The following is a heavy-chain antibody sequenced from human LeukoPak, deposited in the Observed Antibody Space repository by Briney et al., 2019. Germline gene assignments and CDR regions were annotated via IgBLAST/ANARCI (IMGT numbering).Heavy chain of an antibody. CDR3: ARCGGDCYPGGAFDI. D-gene: IGHD2-21*02. V-gene: IGHV3-53*01. Sequence: PGGSLRLSCAASGFTFSGNYMSWVRQAPGKGVEWVSIMYSGGKTHYTDSVQRRFTISRDNSKNTLYLQMTSLSAEDTAVYYCARCGGDCYPGGAFDIWGQGTMVTVS. CDR1: GFTFSGNY. CDR2: MYSGGKT. J-gene: IGHJ3*02.